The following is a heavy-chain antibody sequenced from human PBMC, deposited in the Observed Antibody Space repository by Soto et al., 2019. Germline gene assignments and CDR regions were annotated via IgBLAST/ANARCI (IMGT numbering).Heavy chain of an antibody. CDR2: ITPYNGNA. J-gene: IGHJ4*02. V-gene: IGHV1-18*04. CDR3: ARALMFSGAHHDY. CDR1: GYTFTNFG. D-gene: IGHD1-26*01. Sequence: QVHLVQSGAVVENPGASVKVSCKASGYTFTNFGINWVRQAPGQGLEWMGWITPYNGNANYPQKHQDRLTITTDTSTNTAYFELRSLRSDDTAVYFCARALMFSGAHHDYWGQGTRVTVSS.